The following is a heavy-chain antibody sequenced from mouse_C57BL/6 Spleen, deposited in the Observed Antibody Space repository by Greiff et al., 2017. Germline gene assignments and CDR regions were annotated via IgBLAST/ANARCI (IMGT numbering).Heavy chain of an antibody. D-gene: IGHD1-1*01. CDR2: INPNNGGT. J-gene: IGHJ4*01. CDR1: GYTFTDYN. Sequence: DVHLVESGPELVKPGASVKMSCKASGYTFTDYNMHWVKQSHGKSLEWIGYINPNNGGTSYNQKFKGKATLTVNKSSSTAYMELRSLTSEDSAVYYCAREILGITTVVSQDYYAMDDWGQGTSVTVSS. CDR3: AREILGITTVVSQDYYAMDD. V-gene: IGHV1-22*01.